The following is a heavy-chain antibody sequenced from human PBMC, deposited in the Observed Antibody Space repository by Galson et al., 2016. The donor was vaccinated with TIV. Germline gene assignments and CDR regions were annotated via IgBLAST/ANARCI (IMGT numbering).Heavy chain of an antibody. D-gene: IGHD1-1*01. Sequence: SLRLSCADAGFTFNYYPMHWVRQAPGKGLEWVAVISYDGSSKYYADSVKGRFTISRDNSKNTLYLQMNSLRAEDTAAYYCAKEVQRRLHYWGQGTLVTVSS. CDR2: ISYDGSSK. V-gene: IGHV3-30-3*01. J-gene: IGHJ4*02. CDR1: GFTFNYYP. CDR3: AKEVQRRLHY.